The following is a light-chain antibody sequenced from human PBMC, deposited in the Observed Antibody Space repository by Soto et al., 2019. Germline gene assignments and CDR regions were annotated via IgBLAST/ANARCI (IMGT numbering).Light chain of an antibody. CDR2: KVY. CDR3: MQRTPCPIT. J-gene: IGKJ5*01. Sequence: DVVMTQSPLSLPVTLGQPASISCRSNQSLVHIDGIAYFSWFQQRPGRSPRRLIYKVYNRYHGVPAKFRGSGSGPDFGLRISWVEAEDVGVYYCMQRTPCPITFGQATRLQIK. V-gene: IGKV2-30*02. CDR1: QSLVHIDGIAY.